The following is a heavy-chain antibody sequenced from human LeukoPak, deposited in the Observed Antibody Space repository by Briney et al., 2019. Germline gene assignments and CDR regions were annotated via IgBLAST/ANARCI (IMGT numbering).Heavy chain of an antibody. CDR2: ISYDGSNK. V-gene: IGHV3-30-3*01. Sequence: GGSLRLSCAASGFTFSSYAMHWVRQAPGKGPEWVAVISYDGSNKYYADSVKGRFTISRDNSKNTLYLQMNSLRAEDTAVYYCARTPIWFGESGGLDYWGQGTLVTVSS. J-gene: IGHJ4*02. CDR1: GFTFSSYA. D-gene: IGHD3-10*01. CDR3: ARTPIWFGESGGLDY.